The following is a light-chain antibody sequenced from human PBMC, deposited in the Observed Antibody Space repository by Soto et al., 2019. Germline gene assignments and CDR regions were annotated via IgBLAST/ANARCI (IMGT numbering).Light chain of an antibody. CDR3: QRYNNWPLT. J-gene: IGKJ4*01. CDR1: QRLSSNS. CDR2: GAS. Sequence: EIVLTQSPGTLSLSPGETATLSCGASQRLSSNSLAWYQQRPGQAPRLLIYGASSRATGIPDRFSGSGSGTDFTLTINGLQSEDFAVYYCQRYNNWPLTFGGGTKVDI. V-gene: IGKV3-20*01.